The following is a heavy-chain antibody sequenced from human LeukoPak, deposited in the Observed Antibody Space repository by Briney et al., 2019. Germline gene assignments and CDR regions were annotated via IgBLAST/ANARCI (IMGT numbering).Heavy chain of an antibody. Sequence: GGSLRLSCIASGFSFSGHWMHWARQLPGKGLVWVSRISPTGSTTSYADSVKGRFTVSRDNAKDTLYLQVNNLRAEDTAVYYCARGPNSNWSGLDFWGQGTLLTVSS. D-gene: IGHD6-6*01. V-gene: IGHV3-74*01. J-gene: IGHJ4*02. CDR2: ISPTGSTT. CDR1: GFSFSGHW. CDR3: ARGPNSNWSGLDF.